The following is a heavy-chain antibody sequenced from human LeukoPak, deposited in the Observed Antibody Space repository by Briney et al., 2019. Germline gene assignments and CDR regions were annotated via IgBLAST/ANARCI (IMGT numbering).Heavy chain of an antibody. V-gene: IGHV3-74*01. D-gene: IGHD5-24*01. Sequence: GGSLRLSCAASGFTFSSYWMHWVRQAPGKGLVWVSRINSDGSNTSYADSVKGRFTISRDNAKNSLYLQMNSLRAEDTAVYYCARGAARMVEMATIISFEYWGQGTLVTVSS. CDR2: INSDGSNT. CDR1: GFTFSSYW. CDR3: ARGAARMVEMATIISFEY. J-gene: IGHJ4*02.